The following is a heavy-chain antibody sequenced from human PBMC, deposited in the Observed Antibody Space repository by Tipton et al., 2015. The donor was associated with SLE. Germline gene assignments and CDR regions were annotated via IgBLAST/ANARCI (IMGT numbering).Heavy chain of an antibody. J-gene: IGHJ4*01. CDR1: GGSISSSSYY. Sequence: TLSLTCTVSGGSISSSSYYWGWIRQPAGKGLEWIGRIYTSGGLNYNPSLKSRVTMSVDTSKNQFSLKLSSVTAADTAVYYCARDRIVAGSHAYWGPGSLVTVSS. D-gene: IGHD5-12*01. V-gene: IGHV4-61*02. CDR2: IYTSGGL. CDR3: ARDRIVAGSHAY.